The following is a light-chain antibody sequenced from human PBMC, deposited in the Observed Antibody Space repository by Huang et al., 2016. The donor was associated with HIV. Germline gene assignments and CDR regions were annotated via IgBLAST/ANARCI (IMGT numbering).Light chain of an antibody. CDR2: GSS. V-gene: IGKV3-15*01. CDR3: QQYNNWPGT. Sequence: ERVMTQSPGTLSVSPGERATLSCRASQTINTNLAWYQQKPGQAPRLLIYGSSTRATGIPARFSGRGSGTEFTLTISSLQSEDFAVYYCQQYNNWPGTFGQGTKLEIK. CDR1: QTINTN. J-gene: IGKJ2*01.